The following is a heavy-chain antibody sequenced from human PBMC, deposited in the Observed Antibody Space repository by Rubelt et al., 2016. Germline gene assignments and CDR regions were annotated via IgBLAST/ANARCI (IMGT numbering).Heavy chain of an antibody. CDR1: GFTFSSYA. V-gene: IGHV3-23*04. CDR2: ISGSGGST. Sequence: EVQLVESGGGLVQPGGSLRLSCAASGFTFSSYAMSWVRQAPGKGLEWVSAISGSGGSTYYADSVKGRFTISRDNSKNTLYLQMNSLRAEDTAVYYCARGWYCSSTSCYGGIDYWGQGTLVTVSS. D-gene: IGHD2-2*01. CDR3: ARGWYCSSTSCYGGIDY. J-gene: IGHJ4*02.